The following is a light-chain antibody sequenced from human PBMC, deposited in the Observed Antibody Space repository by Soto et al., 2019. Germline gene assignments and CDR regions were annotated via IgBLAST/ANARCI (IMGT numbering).Light chain of an antibody. CDR1: SGHSSYA. V-gene: IGLV4-69*01. CDR3: QTWGTAIHV. CDR2: LNSDGSH. Sequence: QLVLTQSPSASASLGASVKLTCTLSSGHSSYAIAWHQQQPEKGPRYLMKLNSDGSHSKGDGIPDRFSGSSSGVVRYLTISRLQSEDEAGYYCQTWGTAIHVFGGGTKLTVL. J-gene: IGLJ3*02.